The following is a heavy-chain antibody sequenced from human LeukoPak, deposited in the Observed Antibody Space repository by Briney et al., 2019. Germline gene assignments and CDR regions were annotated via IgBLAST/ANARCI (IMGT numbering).Heavy chain of an antibody. D-gene: IGHD3-16*01. V-gene: IGHV1-69*05. Sequence: SVKVPCKASGGTFSRYAISWVRQAPGQGLEWMGGIIPIFGTANYAQKFQGRVTITTDESTSTAYMELSSLRSEDTAVYYCARDGADRASAAYYYYMDVWGKGTTVTVSS. J-gene: IGHJ6*03. CDR1: GGTFSRYA. CDR2: IIPIFGTA. CDR3: ARDGADRASAAYYYYMDV.